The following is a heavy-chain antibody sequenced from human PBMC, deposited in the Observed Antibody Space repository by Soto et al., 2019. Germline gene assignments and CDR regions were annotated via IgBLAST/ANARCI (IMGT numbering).Heavy chain of an antibody. CDR3: ASSNIAAAGFYYYGMDV. CDR2: INYSGST. CDR1: GGSFSGYY. V-gene: IGHV4-34*01. Sequence: SETLSLTCAVYGGSFSGYYWSWIRQPPGKGLEWIGEINYSGSTNYNPSLKSRVTISVDTSKNQFSLNLSSVTAADTAVYYCASSNIAAAGFYYYGMDVWGRGTTVTVSS. J-gene: IGHJ6*02. D-gene: IGHD6-13*01.